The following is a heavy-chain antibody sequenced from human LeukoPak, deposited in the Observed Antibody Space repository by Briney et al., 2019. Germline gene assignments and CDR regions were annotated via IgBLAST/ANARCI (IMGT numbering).Heavy chain of an antibody. Sequence: SGGSLRLSCAASGFTFSSYDMHWVRQATGKGLEWVSAIGTAGDTYYPGSVKGRLTISRENAKNSLYLQMNSLRAGDTAVYYCARTSGTYYEFDYWGQGTLVTVSS. V-gene: IGHV3-13*04. CDR3: ARTSGTYYEFDY. J-gene: IGHJ4*02. CDR2: IGTAGDT. CDR1: GFTFSSYD. D-gene: IGHD1-26*01.